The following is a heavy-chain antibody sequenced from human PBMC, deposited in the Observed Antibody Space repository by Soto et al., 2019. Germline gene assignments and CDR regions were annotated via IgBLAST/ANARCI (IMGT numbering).Heavy chain of an antibody. Sequence: PGGSMRLSCAASGFTFSSYGMHWVRQAPGKGLEWVAVISYDGSNKYYADSVKGRFTISRDNSKNTLYLQMNSLRAEDTAVYYCAKDWRARCMDVWGQGTMVTVSS. V-gene: IGHV3-30*18. D-gene: IGHD3-3*01. CDR2: ISYDGSNK. J-gene: IGHJ6*02. CDR3: AKDWRARCMDV. CDR1: GFTFSSYG.